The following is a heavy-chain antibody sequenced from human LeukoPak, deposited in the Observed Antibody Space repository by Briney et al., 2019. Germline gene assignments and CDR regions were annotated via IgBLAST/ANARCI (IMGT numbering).Heavy chain of an antibody. Sequence: PGGSLRLSCAASGFTFSSYAMHWVRQAPGKGLEWVAVISYDGSNKYYADSVKGRFTISRDNSKNTLYLQMNSLRAEDTAVYYCARDSYGDYAYWGQGTLVTVSS. D-gene: IGHD4-17*01. CDR2: ISYDGSNK. CDR1: GFTFSSYA. CDR3: ARDSYGDYAY. V-gene: IGHV3-30-3*01. J-gene: IGHJ4*02.